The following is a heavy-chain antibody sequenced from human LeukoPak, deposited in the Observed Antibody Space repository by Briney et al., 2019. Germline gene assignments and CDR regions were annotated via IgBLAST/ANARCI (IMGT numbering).Heavy chain of an antibody. D-gene: IGHD1-1*01. CDR1: GFTFGSYW. CDR3: ARDPPRHVQVPCY. J-gene: IGHJ4*02. Sequence: QSGGYLRLSCATSGFTFGSYWMTWVRQPPGKGLEWVANIKQDGSEKNYVDSVKGRFTISRDNSKNSLYLQMNSLRAEDTAVYYCARDPPRHVQVPCYWGQGTRVTVSS. V-gene: IGHV3-7*03. CDR2: IKQDGSEK.